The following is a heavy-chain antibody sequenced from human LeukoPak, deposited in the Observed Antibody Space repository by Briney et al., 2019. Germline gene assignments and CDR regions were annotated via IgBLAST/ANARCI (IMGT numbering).Heavy chain of an antibody. CDR1: GGSISSYY. CDR3: ARTREEEWELLEGIAFDI. J-gene: IGHJ3*02. V-gene: IGHV4-4*07. CDR2: IYTSGST. D-gene: IGHD1-26*01. Sequence: PSETLSLTCTVPGGSISSYYWSWIRQPAGKGREWIGRIYTSGSTNYNPSLKSRVTMSVDTSKNQFSLKLSSVTAADTAVYYCARTREEEWELLEGIAFDIWGQGTMVTVSS.